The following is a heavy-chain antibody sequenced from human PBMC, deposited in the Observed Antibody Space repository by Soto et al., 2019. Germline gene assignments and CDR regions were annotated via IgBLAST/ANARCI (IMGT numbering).Heavy chain of an antibody. J-gene: IGHJ4*02. CDR3: ARQGAVEVAAMIDY. CDR1: GGSISSSLYY. Sequence: QLQLQESGPGLVKPSETLSLTCTVSGGSISSSLYYWGWVRQPPGKGLEWIGNIYYTGSTDYNTTLKRRVTISVDTSRNLVSLKLSSVTAADTAVYYCARQGAVEVAAMIDYGGRGTLVTVSS. CDR2: IYYTGST. V-gene: IGHV4-39*01. D-gene: IGHD2-15*01.